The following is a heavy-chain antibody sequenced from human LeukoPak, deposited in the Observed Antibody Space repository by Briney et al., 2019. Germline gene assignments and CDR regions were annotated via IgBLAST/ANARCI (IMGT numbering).Heavy chain of an antibody. CDR3: THYAAYDILTGYYFSFDY. CDR2: IYYTGST. Sequence: SETLSLTCTVPGGSISTYYWSWIRHPPGEGLEWIGYIYYTGSTNYNPSLKSRVTISVDTSKNQFSLKLSSVTAADTAVYFFTHYAAYDILTGYYFSFDYWGQGTLVTVSS. V-gene: IGHV4-59*01. D-gene: IGHD3-9*01. CDR1: GGSISTYY. J-gene: IGHJ4*02.